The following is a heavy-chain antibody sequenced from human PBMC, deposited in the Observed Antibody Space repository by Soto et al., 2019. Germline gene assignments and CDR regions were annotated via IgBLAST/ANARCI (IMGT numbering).Heavy chain of an antibody. Sequence: GASVKVSCKASGYTFTSYEINWVRQATGQGLEWMGWINPNSGSTNYAQKFQGRVTMTRNTSISTAYMELSRLRSDDTAVYYCAREILQDCTNGVCPTYYYGMDVWGQGTTVTVSS. CDR2: INPNSGST. D-gene: IGHD2-8*01. CDR1: GYTFTSYE. J-gene: IGHJ6*02. CDR3: AREILQDCTNGVCPTYYYGMDV. V-gene: IGHV1-8*01.